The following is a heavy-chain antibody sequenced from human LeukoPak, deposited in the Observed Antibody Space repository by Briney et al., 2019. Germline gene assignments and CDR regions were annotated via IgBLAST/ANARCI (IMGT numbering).Heavy chain of an antibody. CDR1: GFRFNVHT. V-gene: IGHV3-7*01. CDR2: MKEDGSEI. CDR3: VKGGATRGRFEN. J-gene: IGHJ4*02. D-gene: IGHD1-26*01. Sequence: GGFLRLSCVASGFRFNVHTMSWIRQAPGKGLDWVASMKEDGSEIRYVDSVKGRFTISRDNSKNSLYLQMNSLRADDTGVYRCVKGGATRGRFENWGQGNLVTVSS.